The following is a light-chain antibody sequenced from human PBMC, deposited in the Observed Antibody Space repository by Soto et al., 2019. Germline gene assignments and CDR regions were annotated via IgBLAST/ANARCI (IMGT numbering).Light chain of an antibody. CDR3: QQYNSNIWV. CDR1: QSIGSW. Sequence: DIQVTQSPSTLSASVGDRVTITCRASQSIGSWLAWYQQKPGKAPKLLIYKASSLEGGVPSRFSGGGSGTEFTLTISSLQPDDFASYYCQQYNSNIWVFGQGTKVEIK. CDR2: KAS. V-gene: IGKV1-5*03. J-gene: IGKJ1*01.